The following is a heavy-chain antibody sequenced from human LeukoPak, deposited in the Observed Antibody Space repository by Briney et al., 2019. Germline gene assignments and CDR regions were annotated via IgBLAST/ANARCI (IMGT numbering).Heavy chain of an antibody. V-gene: IGHV1-2*02. D-gene: IGHD6-19*01. Sequence: ASVKVSCKASGYTFTGYYMHWVRQAPGQGLQWMGWINPNSGGTNYAQKFQGRVTMTRDTSISTAYMELSRLRSDDTAVYYCATQYSSGWYYFDYWGQGTLVTVSS. J-gene: IGHJ4*02. CDR3: ATQYSSGWYYFDY. CDR2: INPNSGGT. CDR1: GYTFTGYY.